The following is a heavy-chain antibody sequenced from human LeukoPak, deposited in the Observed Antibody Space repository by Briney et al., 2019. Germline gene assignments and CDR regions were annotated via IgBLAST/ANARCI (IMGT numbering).Heavy chain of an antibody. J-gene: IGHJ4*02. D-gene: IGHD2-2*01. V-gene: IGHV3-23*01. Sequence: GGSLRLSCAASGFTFSSYAVSWVRQAPGKGLEWVSAISGSGGSTYYADSVKGRFTISRDNSKNTLYLQMNSLRAEDTAVYYCAKVYGVVVPAATIDYWGQGTLVTVSS. CDR2: ISGSGGST. CDR3: AKVYGVVVPAATIDY. CDR1: GFTFSSYA.